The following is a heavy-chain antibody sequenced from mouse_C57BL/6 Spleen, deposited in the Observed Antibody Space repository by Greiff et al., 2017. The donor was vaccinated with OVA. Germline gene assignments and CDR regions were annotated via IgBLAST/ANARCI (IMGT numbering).Heavy chain of an antibody. CDR1: GYAFSSSW. J-gene: IGHJ2*01. D-gene: IGHD3-3*01. CDR2: IYPGDGDT. CDR3: AREGDGDY. V-gene: IGHV1-82*01. Sequence: QVQLKESGPELVKPGASVKISCKASGYAFSSSWMNWVKQRPGKGLEWIGRIYPGDGDTNYNGKFKGKATLTADKSSSTAYMQLSSLTSEDSAVYFCAREGDGDYWGQGTTLTVSS.